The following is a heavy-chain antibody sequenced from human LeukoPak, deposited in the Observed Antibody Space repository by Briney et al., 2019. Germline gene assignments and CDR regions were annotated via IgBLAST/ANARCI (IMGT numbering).Heavy chain of an antibody. J-gene: IGHJ6*02. Sequence: GGSLRLSCAASGFTFSSYAMHWVRQAPGKGLEWVAVISYDGSNKYYADSVKGRFTISRDNAKNSLYLQMNSLRAEDTAVYYCARAILRYYDFWSGYYEGYYYYYGMDVWGQGTTVTVSS. V-gene: IGHV3-30*04. CDR3: ARAILRYYDFWSGYYEGYYYYYGMDV. D-gene: IGHD3-3*01. CDR2: ISYDGSNK. CDR1: GFTFSSYA.